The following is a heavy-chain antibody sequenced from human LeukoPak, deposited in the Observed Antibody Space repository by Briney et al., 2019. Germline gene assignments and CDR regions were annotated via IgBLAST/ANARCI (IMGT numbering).Heavy chain of an antibody. CDR3: ARGGYGDYVPSYYYYMDV. CDR2: IIPIFGTA. Sequence: ASVKVSCEASGGTFSSYAISWVRQAPGQGLEWMGGIIPIFGTANYAQKFQGRVTITADESTSTAYMELSSLRSEDTAVYYCARGGYGDYVPSYYYYMDVWGKGTTVTISS. J-gene: IGHJ6*03. D-gene: IGHD4-17*01. CDR1: GGTFSSYA. V-gene: IGHV1-69*13.